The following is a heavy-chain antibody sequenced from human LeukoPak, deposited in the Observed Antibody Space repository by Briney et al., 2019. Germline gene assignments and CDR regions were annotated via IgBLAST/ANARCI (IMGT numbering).Heavy chain of an antibody. CDR1: GLTFSSYA. CDR3: APAYREDYFHY. J-gene: IGHJ4*02. CDR2: ISCSGGST. Sequence: PGGSLRLSCAASGLTFSSYAMSWVRQAPGKGLEWVSPISCSGGSTYYADSVEGRLTIPRDNPKNTLYLQMNSLRAEDTAVYYCAPAYREDYFHYWGQRPLLRVSS. D-gene: IGHD1-26*01. V-gene: IGHV3-23*01.